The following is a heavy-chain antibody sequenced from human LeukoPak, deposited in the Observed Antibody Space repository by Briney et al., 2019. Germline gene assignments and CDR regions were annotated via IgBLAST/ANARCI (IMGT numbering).Heavy chain of an antibody. J-gene: IGHJ4*02. CDR3: ARTIVVVTAADY. D-gene: IGHD2-21*02. CDR2: INPNSGGT. V-gene: IGHV1-2*02. CDR1: GYTFTGYY. Sequence: VKVSCKASGYTFTGYYMHWVRQAPGQGLEWMGWINPNSGGTNYAQKFQGRVTMTRDTSISTAYMELSRLRSDDTAVYYCARTIVVVTAADYWGQGALVTVSS.